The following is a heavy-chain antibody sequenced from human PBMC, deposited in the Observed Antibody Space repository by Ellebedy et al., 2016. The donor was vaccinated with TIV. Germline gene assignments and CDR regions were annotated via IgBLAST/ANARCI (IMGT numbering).Heavy chain of an antibody. V-gene: IGHV4-59*01. CDR2: IYYSGSS. D-gene: IGHD1-26*01. CDR3: AREIGLGEGHKNAFYFDH. Sequence: MPSETLSLTCAVSGGSFSSSYWNWFRQPPGKGLEWIGYIYYSGSSNFNPSLKGRVTMSVDTSKNQLSLKLNSVTAADTAVYYCAREIGLGEGHKNAFYFDHWGQGVLVTVSS. CDR1: GGSFSSSY. J-gene: IGHJ4*02.